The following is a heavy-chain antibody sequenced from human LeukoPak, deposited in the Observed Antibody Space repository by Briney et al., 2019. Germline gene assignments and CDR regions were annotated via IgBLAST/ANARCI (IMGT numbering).Heavy chain of an antibody. CDR1: GFIFSTYA. D-gene: IGHD2-15*01. J-gene: IGHJ5*02. V-gene: IGHV3-23*01. CDR3: AKYCSGGNCYSGLS. Sequence: PGGSLRLSCAASGFIFSTYAMTWVRQAPGKGLEWVSTISGDGSTYYTGSVKGRFTISRDNPKNTLFLQMNSLRAEDTAVYYCAKYCSGGNCYSGLSWGQGTLVTVSS. CDR2: ISGDGST.